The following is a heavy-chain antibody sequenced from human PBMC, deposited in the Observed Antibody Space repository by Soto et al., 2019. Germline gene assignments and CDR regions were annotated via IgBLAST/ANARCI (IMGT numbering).Heavy chain of an antibody. D-gene: IGHD2-15*01. CDR2: MNPNSGET. CDR3: ARVAVAARPRWYNWFDP. J-gene: IGHJ5*02. CDR1: GYTFTDYD. V-gene: IGHV1-8*01. Sequence: QEQLVQSEAEVKKPGASVKVSCKTSGYTFTDYDINWVRQATGQGLEWIGWMNPNSGETGYAQKFQGRVTMTRSASLSTAYLELSSLRSEDTAVYYCARVAVAARPRWYNWFDPWGQGTLVTVSS.